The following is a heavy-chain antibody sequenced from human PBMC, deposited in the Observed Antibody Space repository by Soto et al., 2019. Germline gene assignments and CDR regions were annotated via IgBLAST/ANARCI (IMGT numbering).Heavy chain of an antibody. J-gene: IGHJ5*02. CDR1: GGSISSSSYY. V-gene: IGHV4-39*07. Sequence: SETLSLTCTVSGGSISSSSYYCGWIRQPPGKGLEWIGSIYHSGSTYYNPSLKSRDTISVDRSKNQFSLKLSSVTAADTAVYYCARFYGDYVNWFDPWGQGTLVTVSS. CDR2: IYHSGST. CDR3: ARFYGDYVNWFDP. D-gene: IGHD4-17*01.